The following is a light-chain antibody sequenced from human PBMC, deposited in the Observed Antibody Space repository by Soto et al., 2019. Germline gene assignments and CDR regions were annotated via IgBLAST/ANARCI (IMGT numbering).Light chain of an antibody. J-gene: IGLJ1*01. CDR1: SSDVGTYNY. Sequence: QSALTQPRSVSGSPGQSVTISCTGTSSDVGTYNYVSWYQQHPGKAPKVVIYDVSQRPSGVPDRFSGSKSGNTASLSISGFQGEDEADYYCCSYAGRSAYFVFGTGTKLTVL. CDR2: DVS. CDR3: CSYAGRSAYFV. V-gene: IGLV2-11*01.